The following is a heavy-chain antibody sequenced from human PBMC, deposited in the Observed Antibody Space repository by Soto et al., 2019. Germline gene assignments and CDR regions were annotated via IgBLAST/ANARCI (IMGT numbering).Heavy chain of an antibody. J-gene: IGHJ1*01. CDR1: GFTFNSYA. CDR2: ESYDGTTK. Sequence: PGGSLRLSCTASGFTFNSYAMHWVRHTPCKGLEWVALESYDGTTKTYADSVKGRFTISRENSRRTVYLQMSSLRVEDTAIYYCACGRGYCNGDSCSHFDYFQHWGPGPLVTVSS. V-gene: IGHV3-30*04. CDR3: ACGRGYCNGDSCSHFDYFQH. D-gene: IGHD2-15*01.